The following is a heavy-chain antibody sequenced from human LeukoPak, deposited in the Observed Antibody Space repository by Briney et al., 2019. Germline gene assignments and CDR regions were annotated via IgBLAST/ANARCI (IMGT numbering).Heavy chain of an antibody. CDR3: ATRPAYCGGDCWA. V-gene: IGHV4-59*12. CDR2: IYYSGTT. J-gene: IGHJ4*02. Sequence: SETLSLTCTVSGGSISSYYWNWLRQPPGKGLEWIGYIYYSGTTNYNPSLKSRVSMSVDTSKNQFSLKLSSVTAADTAVYYCATRPAYCGGDCWAWGQGTLVTVSS. CDR1: GGSISSYY. D-gene: IGHD2-21*02.